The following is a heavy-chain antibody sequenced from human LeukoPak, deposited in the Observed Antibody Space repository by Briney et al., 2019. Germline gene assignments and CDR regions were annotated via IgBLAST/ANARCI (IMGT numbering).Heavy chain of an antibody. V-gene: IGHV3-53*01. J-gene: IGHJ3*02. CDR1: GFTVSTNY. D-gene: IGHD6-19*01. CDR3: ASLAGAVAGTGSAFDI. CDR2: IYAGGTT. Sequence: GGSLRLSCAASGFTVSTNYMGWVRQASGKGLEWVSLIYAGGTTYYADSVKGRFTISRDNSKNTLYMQMNSLRAEDTAVYYCASLAGAVAGTGSAFDIWGQGTMVTVSS.